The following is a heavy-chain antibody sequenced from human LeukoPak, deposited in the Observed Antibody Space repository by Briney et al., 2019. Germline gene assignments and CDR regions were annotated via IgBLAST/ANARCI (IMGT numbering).Heavy chain of an antibody. Sequence: SLRLSCAASGFTFYDYAMHWVRQAPGKGLEWVVGISWNSGNIVYADSVKGRFTISRDNAKNSVYLQMNSLRAEDTAVYYCAKPRSGWSHDAFDIWGQGTMVTVSS. J-gene: IGHJ3*02. CDR3: AKPRSGWSHDAFDI. CDR1: GFTFYDYA. CDR2: ISWNSGNI. D-gene: IGHD6-19*01. V-gene: IGHV3-9*01.